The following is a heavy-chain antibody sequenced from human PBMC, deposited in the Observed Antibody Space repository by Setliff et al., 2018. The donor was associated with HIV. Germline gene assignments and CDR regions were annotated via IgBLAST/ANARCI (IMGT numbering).Heavy chain of an antibody. CDR2: IYTSGST. D-gene: IGHD4-17*01. CDR3: GRSPGDLYGGWNY. CDR1: GGSISRGDYY. Sequence: SETLSLTCTVSGGSISRGDYYWNWIRQPAGKGLEWIGHIYTSGSTSGSTYYNPSLKSRVTISLDTSKNQFSLQLMSVAAADTAVYYCGRSPGDLYGGWNYWGQGTLVTVSS. J-gene: IGHJ4*02. V-gene: IGHV4-61*09.